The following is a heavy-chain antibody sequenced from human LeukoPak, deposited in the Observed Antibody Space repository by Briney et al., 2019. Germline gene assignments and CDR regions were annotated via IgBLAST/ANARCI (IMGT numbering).Heavy chain of an antibody. CDR1: GGSISSGGYS. CDR3: ARDREDGGNYFDY. D-gene: IGHD6-25*01. Sequence: PSQTLSLTCAVSGGSISSGGYSWSWIRQPPGKGLEWIGYIYHSGSTYYNPSLKSRVTISVDTSKNQFSLKLSSVTAADTAVYYCARDREDGGNYFDYWGQGTLVTVSS. J-gene: IGHJ4*02. CDR2: IYHSGST. V-gene: IGHV4-30-2*01.